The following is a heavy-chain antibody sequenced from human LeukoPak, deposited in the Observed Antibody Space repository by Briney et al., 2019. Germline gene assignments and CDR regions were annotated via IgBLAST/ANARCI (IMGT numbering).Heavy chain of an antibody. Sequence: GGSLRLSCAASGFTFSSYGMSWVRQAPGKGLEWVSAISGSGAGTYYADSVKGRFTISRDNSKNTLYLQMNSLRAEDTAVYYCAKCTNYCFDYWGQGTLVTVSS. V-gene: IGHV3-23*01. CDR3: AKCTNYCFDY. D-gene: IGHD1-7*01. CDR2: ISGSGAGT. J-gene: IGHJ4*02. CDR1: GFTFSSYG.